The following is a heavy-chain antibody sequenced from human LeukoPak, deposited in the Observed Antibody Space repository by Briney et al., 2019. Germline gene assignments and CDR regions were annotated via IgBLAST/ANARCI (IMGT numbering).Heavy chain of an antibody. CDR2: ISWDGSSR. CDR3: AKEDFDY. Sequence: GGSLRLSCAASGFTFDDYAMHWVRQAPGKGLEWVSLISWDGSSRYYADSVKGRFTISRDNSKNSLYLHMKSLRPEDTALYYCAKEDFDYWGQGTLVTVSS. CDR1: GFTFDDYA. J-gene: IGHJ4*02. V-gene: IGHV3-43D*04.